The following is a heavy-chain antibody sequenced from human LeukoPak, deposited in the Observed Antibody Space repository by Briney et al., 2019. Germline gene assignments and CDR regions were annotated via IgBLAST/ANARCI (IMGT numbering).Heavy chain of an antibody. V-gene: IGHV3-7*01. Sequence: GGSLRLSCAASGFTFSSYWMSWVRQAPGRGLEWVANIKQDGSEKYYVDSVKGRFTISRDNAKNSLYLQMNSLRAVDTAVYYCARDRETYSNNWFDPWGQGTLVTVSS. CDR3: ARDRETYSNNWFDP. J-gene: IGHJ5*02. CDR1: GFTFSSYW. CDR2: IKQDGSEK. D-gene: IGHD2-15*01.